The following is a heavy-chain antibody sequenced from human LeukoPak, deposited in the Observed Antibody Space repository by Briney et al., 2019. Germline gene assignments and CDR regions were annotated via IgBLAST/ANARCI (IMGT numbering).Heavy chain of an antibody. CDR2: ISGGGGST. CDR3: ARVDYGDYVRGRWDY. J-gene: IGHJ4*02. V-gene: IGHV3-23*01. D-gene: IGHD4-17*01. CDR1: GFTVNSNY. Sequence: GGSLRLSCAASGFTVNSNYMAWVRQAQGKGLEWVSGISGGGGSTYYPDSVKGRFTISRDNSKDTLYLQMNSLRAEDTAVYYCARVDYGDYVRGRWDYWGQGTLVTVSS.